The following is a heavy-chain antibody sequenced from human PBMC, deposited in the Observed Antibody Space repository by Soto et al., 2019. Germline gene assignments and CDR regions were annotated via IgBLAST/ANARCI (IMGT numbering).Heavy chain of an antibody. CDR2: IGKSGSDR. Sequence: EVKLVESGGGLVQPGGSLRISCKVSGFMFSDYAMTWVRQAPGKGLGWVSSIGKSGSDRDYADSVKGRFTISRDNSENTVYLQMDSLKVEDTALYFCMKVRDYWGQGTQVTVS. V-gene: IGHV3-23*04. CDR3: MKVRDY. J-gene: IGHJ4*02. CDR1: GFMFSDYA.